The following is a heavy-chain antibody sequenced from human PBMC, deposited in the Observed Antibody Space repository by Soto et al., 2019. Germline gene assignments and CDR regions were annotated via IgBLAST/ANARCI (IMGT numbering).Heavy chain of an antibody. D-gene: IGHD6-19*01. V-gene: IGHV3-7*03. CDR2: INEDGSKK. Sequence: DVQLVESGGALVQPGGSLGLSCAVSGFTVSAKWMSWVRQAPGKGLEWLANINEDGSKKFYVDSVKGRFTISKDNAKNSLSLQLGSLRADDTAVYYCAREMHLGSGWGDIDIWGPGTMVTVSS. CDR1: GFTVSAKW. J-gene: IGHJ4*02. CDR3: AREMHLGSGWGDIDI.